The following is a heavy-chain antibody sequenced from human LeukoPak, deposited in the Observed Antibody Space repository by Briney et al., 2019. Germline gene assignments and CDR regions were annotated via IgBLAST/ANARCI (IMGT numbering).Heavy chain of an antibody. V-gene: IGHV1-46*01. CDR1: GYTFTSYY. Sequence: ASVKVSCKASGYTFTSYYMHWVRQAPGQGLEWMGIINPSGGSTSYAQKFQGRVTMTRDMSTSTVYMELSSLRSEDTAVYYCARWLQSDYYYYYYMDVWGKGTTVTISS. CDR2: INPSGGST. CDR3: ARWLQSDYYYYYYMDV. D-gene: IGHD5-24*01. J-gene: IGHJ6*03.